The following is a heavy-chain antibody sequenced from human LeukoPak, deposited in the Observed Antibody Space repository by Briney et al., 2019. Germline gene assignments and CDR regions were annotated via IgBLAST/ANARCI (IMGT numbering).Heavy chain of an antibody. Sequence: GGSLRLSCVASGFIVNSKYMSWIRQAPGKELEWVSVMYSGGTAFYADSVRGRLTISRDNSKNTLYLQMNRLKVEDTAVYYCARSIPGPHCGGGGCPPTLTPFDLWGQGTLVTVSS. CDR3: ARSIPGPHCGGGGCPPTLTPFDL. J-gene: IGHJ4*02. CDR2: MYSGGTA. V-gene: IGHV3-53*01. CDR1: GFIVNSKY. D-gene: IGHD2-15*01.